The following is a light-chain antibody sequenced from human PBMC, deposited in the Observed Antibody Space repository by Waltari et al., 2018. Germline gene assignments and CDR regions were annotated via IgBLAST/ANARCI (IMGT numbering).Light chain of an antibody. CDR1: QNILYNSNNKNY. J-gene: IGKJ1*01. V-gene: IGKV4-1*01. CDR2: WAS. CDR3: QQFFGTPWT. Sequence: DIVLTQSPDSLPVSLGERATINCKSCQNILYNSNNKNYLAWYQQKPGQPPKLLIYWASTRQFGVPERFSGSGSGTDFTLTISSLQAEDVAVYYCQQFFGTPWTFGQGTKVEIK.